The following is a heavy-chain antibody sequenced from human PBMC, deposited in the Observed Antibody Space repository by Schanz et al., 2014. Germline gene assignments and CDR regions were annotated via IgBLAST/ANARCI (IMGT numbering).Heavy chain of an antibody. J-gene: IGHJ4*02. D-gene: IGHD3-9*01. Sequence: VQMVESGGGLVQPGRSLRLSCTASGFAFSSYSMNWVRQAPGKGLEWVSYISSSGTTIYYADSVKGRFTISRDNSKNTLYLQMNSLRAEDTAVYYCAKQIHYDILTVTRNWGQGTLVTVSS. V-gene: IGHV3-48*01. CDR1: GFAFSSYS. CDR3: AKQIHYDILTVTRN. CDR2: ISSSGTTI.